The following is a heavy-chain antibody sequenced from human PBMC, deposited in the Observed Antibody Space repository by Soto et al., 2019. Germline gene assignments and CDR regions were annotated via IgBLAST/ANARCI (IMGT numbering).Heavy chain of an antibody. Sequence: EVQLVESGGGLVQPGGSRRLSCAASGFTFSSYSMNWVRQAPGKGLEWVSYISSSSSTIYYADSVKGRFTISRDNAKNSRYLQMNSLRDEDTAVCYCASGKDYAEGGYWGQGTLVTVSS. D-gene: IGHD4-17*01. CDR3: ASGKDYAEGGY. CDR1: GFTFSSYS. V-gene: IGHV3-48*02. J-gene: IGHJ4*02. CDR2: ISSSSSTI.